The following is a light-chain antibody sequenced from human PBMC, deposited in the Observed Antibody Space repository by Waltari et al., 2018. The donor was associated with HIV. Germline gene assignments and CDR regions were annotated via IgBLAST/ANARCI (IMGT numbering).Light chain of an antibody. J-gene: IGLJ2*01. CDR2: SNN. Sequence: QSVLTQPPSASGTPGQRVTISCSGSSPNIGSNTVNWYQQLPGTAPKLLIYSNNQRPSGIPDRCSGSKSGTSASLAISGLQSEDEADYYCAAWDDSLNALVFGGGTKLTVL. V-gene: IGLV1-44*01. CDR3: AAWDDSLNALV. CDR1: SPNIGSNT.